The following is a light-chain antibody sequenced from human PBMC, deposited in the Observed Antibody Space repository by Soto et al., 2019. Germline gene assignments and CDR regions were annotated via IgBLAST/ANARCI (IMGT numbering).Light chain of an antibody. CDR2: HAS. CDR3: QHYNSYSQT. Sequence: DIRITQSPATLPAAAAERVTLPCRASESISTWLAWYQQKPGKAPKLLIYHASTLPSGVPSRFSGSGSGTEFTLTISSLQPDDFATYYCQHYNSYSQTFGQGTKVDI. J-gene: IGKJ1*01. CDR1: ESISTW. V-gene: IGKV1-5*01.